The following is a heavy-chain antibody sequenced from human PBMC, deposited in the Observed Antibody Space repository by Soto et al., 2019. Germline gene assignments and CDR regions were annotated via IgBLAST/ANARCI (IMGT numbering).Heavy chain of an antibody. D-gene: IGHD3-3*01. CDR3: ARGLTPNYDFWSGYYTDYYYYYYMAV. CDR2: MNPNSGNT. V-gene: IGHV1-8*01. Sequence: GREWMGWMNPNSGNTGYAQKFQGRVTMTRNTSISTAYMELSSLRSEDTAVYYCARGLTPNYDFWSGYYTDYYYYYYMAVWGKGTTVTVSS. J-gene: IGHJ6*03.